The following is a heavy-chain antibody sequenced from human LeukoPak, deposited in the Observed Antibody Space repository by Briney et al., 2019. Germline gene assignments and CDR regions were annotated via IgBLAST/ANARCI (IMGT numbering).Heavy chain of an antibody. D-gene: IGHD3-22*01. V-gene: IGHV1-58*02. J-gene: IGHJ3*02. Sequence: SVKVSCKASGFTFTSSAMQWVRQARGQRLEWIGWIVVGSGNTNYAQKFQERVTITRDMSTSTAYMELSSLRSEDTAVYYCAAVSYYDSSGYSYHDAFDIWGQGTMVTASS. CDR2: IVVGSGNT. CDR1: GFTFTSSA. CDR3: AAVSYYDSSGYSYHDAFDI.